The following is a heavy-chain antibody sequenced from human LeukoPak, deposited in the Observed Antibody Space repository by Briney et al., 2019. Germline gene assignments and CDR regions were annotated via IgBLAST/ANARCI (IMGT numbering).Heavy chain of an antibody. J-gene: IGHJ4*02. CDR3: ATGITIFGVVMGHDY. V-gene: IGHV3-11*06. CDR2: ISSSGSYT. CDR1: GFTFSDYY. Sequence: GGSLRLSCAASGFTFSDYYMTWIRQAPGKGLEWVSYISSSGSYTNYADSVKGRFTISRDNGKNSLYLQMNSLRAEDAAVYYCATGITIFGVVMGHDYWGQGTLVTVSS. D-gene: IGHD3-3*01.